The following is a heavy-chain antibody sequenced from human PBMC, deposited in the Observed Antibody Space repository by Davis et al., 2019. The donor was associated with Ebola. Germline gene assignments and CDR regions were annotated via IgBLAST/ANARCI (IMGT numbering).Heavy chain of an antibody. CDR1: GGSFSGYY. Sequence: PSETLSLTCAVYGGSFSGYYWSWIRQPPGKGLEWIGEINHSGSTNYNPSLKIRVTISVDTSKNQFSLKLSSVTAADTAVYYCARGKGGYCSGGSCYSLNWFDPWGQGTLVTVSS. D-gene: IGHD2-15*01. J-gene: IGHJ5*02. CDR2: INHSGST. V-gene: IGHV4-34*01. CDR3: ARGKGGYCSGGSCYSLNWFDP.